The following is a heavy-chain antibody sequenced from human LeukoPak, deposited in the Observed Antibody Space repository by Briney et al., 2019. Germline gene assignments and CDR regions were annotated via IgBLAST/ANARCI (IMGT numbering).Heavy chain of an antibody. CDR1: GGSISSNNW. CDR2: IYHSGTT. D-gene: IGHD2-15*01. V-gene: IGHV4-4*02. Sequence: SGTLSLTCAVSGGSISSNNWWTWVRQPPGKGLEWIGEIYHSGTTNYNPSVKSRVTISVDKSKNQFSLKLSSVTAADTAVYYCASRYCGGGSCWLYGPMGFDYWGQGTLVTVSS. CDR3: ASRYCGGGSCWLYGPMGFDY. J-gene: IGHJ4*02.